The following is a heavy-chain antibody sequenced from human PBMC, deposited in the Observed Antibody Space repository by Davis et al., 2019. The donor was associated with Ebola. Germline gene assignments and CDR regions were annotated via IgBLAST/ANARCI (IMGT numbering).Heavy chain of an antibody. D-gene: IGHD2-15*01. V-gene: IGHV1-69*10. Sequence: AASVKVSCKASGGTFSSYAISWVRQAPGQGLEWMGGIIPIFGIANYAQKFQGRVTITADKSTSTAYMELSSLRSEDTAVYYCARDLGAADDYWGQGTLVTVSS. CDR1: GGTFSSYA. CDR3: ARDLGAADDY. CDR2: IIPIFGIA. J-gene: IGHJ4*02.